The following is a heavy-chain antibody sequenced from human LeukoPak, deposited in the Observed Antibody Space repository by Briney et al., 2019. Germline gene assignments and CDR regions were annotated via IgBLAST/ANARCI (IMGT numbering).Heavy chain of an antibody. J-gene: IGHJ6*03. CDR3: AKDRGFCSSTSCYDYYYYYMDV. CDR1: GFTFSSYS. V-gene: IGHV3-21*04. D-gene: IGHD2-2*01. Sequence: PGGSLRLSCAASGFTFSSYSMNWVRQAPGKGLEWVSSISSSSSYIYYADSVKGRFTISRDNAKNSLYLQMNSLRAEDTAVYYCAKDRGFCSSTSCYDYYYYYMDVWGKGTTVTVSS. CDR2: ISSSSSYI.